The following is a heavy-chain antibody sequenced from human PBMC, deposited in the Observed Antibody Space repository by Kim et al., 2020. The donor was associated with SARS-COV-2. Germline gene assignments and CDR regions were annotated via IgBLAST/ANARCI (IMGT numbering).Heavy chain of an antibody. V-gene: IGHV1-46*01. D-gene: IGHD3-10*01. CDR2: INPSGGST. CDR1: GYTFTSYY. Sequence: ASVKVSCKASGYTFTSYYMHWVRQAPGQGLEWMGIINPSGGSTSYAQKFQGRVTMTRDTSTSTVYMELSSLRSEDTAVYYCARAEAGVIGYYYGMDVWGQGTTVTVSS. CDR3: ARAEAGVIGYYYGMDV. J-gene: IGHJ6*02.